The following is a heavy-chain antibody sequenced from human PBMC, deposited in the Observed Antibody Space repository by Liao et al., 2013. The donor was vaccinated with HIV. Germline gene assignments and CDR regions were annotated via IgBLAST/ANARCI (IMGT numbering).Heavy chain of an antibody. D-gene: IGHD3-10*01. CDR1: GESFSGYH. Sequence: QVQLQQWGAGLLKPSETLSLTCAVYGESFSGYHWSWIRQPPGEGLEWIGEINHVGSTNYNPSLKSRVTVSVDTSKNQFSLNVTSVTAADTAVYYCARVKEWFGDHSLNYYYYYYMDVWGKGTTVTVSS. J-gene: IGHJ6*03. CDR3: ARVKEWFGDHSLNYYYYYYMDV. CDR2: INHVGST. V-gene: IGHV4-34*01.